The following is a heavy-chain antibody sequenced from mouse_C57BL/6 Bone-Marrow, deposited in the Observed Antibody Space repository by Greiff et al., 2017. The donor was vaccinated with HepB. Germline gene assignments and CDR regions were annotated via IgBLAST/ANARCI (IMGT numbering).Heavy chain of an antibody. CDR3: ARGGLSTVGYAMDY. J-gene: IGHJ4*01. CDR1: GYTFTSYG. Sequence: VQLQQSGAELARPGASVKLSCKASGYTFTSYGISWVKQRTGQGLEWIGEIYPRSGNTYYNEKFKGKATLTADKSSSTAYMELRSLTSEDSAVYFCARGGLSTVGYAMDYWGQGTSVTVSS. CDR2: IYPRSGNT. V-gene: IGHV1-81*01. D-gene: IGHD1-1*01.